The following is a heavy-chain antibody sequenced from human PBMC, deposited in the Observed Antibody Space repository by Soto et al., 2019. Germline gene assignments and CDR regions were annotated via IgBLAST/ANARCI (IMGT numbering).Heavy chain of an antibody. Sequence: QVQLQQWGAGLLKPSETLSLTCAVYGGSVSGANYYWSWIRQPPGKGLEWIGEMSHSGGTHFNPSLMGRVTISVETPTNQSSLKMSSVTAADTALYYCARVERGTATTVVDAFDIWGPGTMVTVSS. CDR3: ARVERGTATTVVDAFDI. CDR1: GGSVSGANYY. CDR2: MSHSGGT. V-gene: IGHV4-34*01. J-gene: IGHJ3*02. D-gene: IGHD1-1*01.